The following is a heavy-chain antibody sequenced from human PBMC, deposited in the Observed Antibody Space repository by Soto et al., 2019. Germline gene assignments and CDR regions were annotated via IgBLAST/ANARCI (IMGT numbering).Heavy chain of an antibody. CDR3: AKDDIVVVAATPMALPYASDS. CDR1: GFTFSSYA. J-gene: IGHJ3*02. CDR2: ISGSGGST. V-gene: IGHV3-23*01. Sequence: EVQLLESGGGLVQPGGSLRLSCAASGFTFSSYAMSWVRQAPGKGLEWVLAISGSGGSTYYADSVKGRFTMSRDNSKNTLYLQVNSLRAEDTAVYYCAKDDIVVVAATPMALPYASDSWGQGTMVTVSS. D-gene: IGHD2-15*01.